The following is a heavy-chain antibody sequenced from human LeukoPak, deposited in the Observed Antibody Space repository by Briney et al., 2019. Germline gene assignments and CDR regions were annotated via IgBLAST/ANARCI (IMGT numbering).Heavy chain of an antibody. J-gene: IGHJ6*02. CDR1: GFTFSSYA. D-gene: IGHD1-26*01. CDR3: ATGATNNYYYGMDV. V-gene: IGHV3-23*01. Sequence: HAGGSLRLSCAASGFTFSSYAITWVRQAPGKGLEWVSAISSSGINTYYTDSVKGRFTISRDNSKNTLYLQMHSLRAEDTAVYYCATGATNNYYYGMDVWGQGTTVTVSS. CDR2: ISSSGINT.